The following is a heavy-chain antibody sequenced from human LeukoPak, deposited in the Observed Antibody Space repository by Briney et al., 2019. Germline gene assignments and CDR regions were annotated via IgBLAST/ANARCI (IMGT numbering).Heavy chain of an antibody. CDR3: AKDRAVIPFAISYFDY. CDR1: GFTFNSYA. D-gene: IGHD2-2*01. CDR2: ISGSGEDT. J-gene: IGHJ4*02. V-gene: IGHV3-23*01. Sequence: PGGSLRLSCAASGFTFNSYAMSWVRQAPGKGLEWVSGISGSGEDTYYADSVKGRFTISRDNSKNTLYLQTNSLRAEDTAVYYCAKDRAVIPFAISYFDYWGQGTLVTVSS.